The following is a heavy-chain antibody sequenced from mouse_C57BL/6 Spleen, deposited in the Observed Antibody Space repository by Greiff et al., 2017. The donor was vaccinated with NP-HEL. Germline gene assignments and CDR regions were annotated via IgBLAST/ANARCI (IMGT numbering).Heavy chain of an antibody. CDR1: GYTFTSYW. CDR3: ARSNCYVAWFAY. V-gene: IGHV1-7*01. D-gene: IGHD2-12*01. Sequence: VQLQQSGAELAKPGASVKLSCKASGYTFTSYWMHWVKQRPGQGLEWIGYINPSSGYTKYNQKFKDKATLTADKSSSTAYMQLSSLTYGESAVNSRARSNCYVAWFAYWGQGTLVTVSS. CDR2: INPSSGYT. J-gene: IGHJ3*01.